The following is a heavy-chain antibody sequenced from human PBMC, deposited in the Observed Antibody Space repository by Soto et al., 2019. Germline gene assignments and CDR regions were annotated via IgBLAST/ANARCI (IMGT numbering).Heavy chain of an antibody. Sequence: GGSLRLSCAASGFTFSSYSMNWVRQAPGKGLEWVSSISSSSYIYYADSVKGRFTISRDNAENSLYLQMNSLRAEDTAVYYCARGTAAAAFDIWGQGTMVTV. D-gene: IGHD6-13*01. CDR3: ARGTAAAAFDI. CDR2: ISSSSYI. J-gene: IGHJ3*02. CDR1: GFTFSSYS. V-gene: IGHV3-21*01.